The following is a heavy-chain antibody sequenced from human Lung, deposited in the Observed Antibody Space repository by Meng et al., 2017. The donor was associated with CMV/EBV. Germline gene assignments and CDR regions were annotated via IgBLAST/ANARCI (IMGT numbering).Heavy chain of an antibody. CDR1: GCASTSYT. J-gene: IGHJ6*02. CDR2: IIPILYVT. V-gene: IGHV1-69*04. CDR3: ETDTCFYASCYVGSFHHYFYGMDV. Sequence: SSXXVSCKASGCASTSYTINWVRQAPGQGLEWMGRIIPILYVTNYAQKFQGKVTIPADKSAATAYLHLGSLRSDDTAVYYCETDTCFYASCYVGSFHHYFYGMDVWGQGXTVTVSS. D-gene: IGHD2-2*01.